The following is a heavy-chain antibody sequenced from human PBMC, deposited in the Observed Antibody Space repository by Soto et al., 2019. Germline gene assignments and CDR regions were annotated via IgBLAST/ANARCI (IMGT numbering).Heavy chain of an antibody. J-gene: IGHJ4*02. Sequence: GGSLRLSCAASGFTFSSYGMHWVRQAPGKGLEWVAVIWYDGSNKYYADSVKGRFTISRDNAQNSLYLQMNSLRVDDTAVYYCARVTKYSSGIDYWGQGTQVTVSS. V-gene: IGHV3-33*01. CDR3: ARVTKYSSGIDY. CDR2: IWYDGSNK. D-gene: IGHD6-19*01. CDR1: GFTFSSYG.